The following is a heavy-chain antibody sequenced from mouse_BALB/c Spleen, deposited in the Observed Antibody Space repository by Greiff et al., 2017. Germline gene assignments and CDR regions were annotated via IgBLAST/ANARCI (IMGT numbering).Heavy chain of an antibody. V-gene: IGHV1-31*01. CDR2: INPYNGAT. Sequence: VQLQQSGPELVKPGASVKISCKASGYSFTGYYMHWVKQSHVKSLEWIGRINPYNGATSYNQNFKDKASLTVDKSSSTAYMELHSLTSEDSAVYYCARLEDGYYKGAMDYWGQGTSVTVSS. D-gene: IGHD2-3*01. CDR1: GYSFTGYY. J-gene: IGHJ4*01. CDR3: ARLEDGYYKGAMDY.